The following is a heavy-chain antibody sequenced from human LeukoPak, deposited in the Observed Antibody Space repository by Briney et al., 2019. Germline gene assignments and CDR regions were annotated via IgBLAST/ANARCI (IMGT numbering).Heavy chain of an antibody. J-gene: IGHJ6*03. V-gene: IGHV4-39*01. Sequence: SETLSLTCTVSGDSISSSNYYWGWIRQPPGKGLAWIGSIYYSGSTYYNPSLKSRVTISVDTSKNQFSLKLSSVTAADTAVYYCARPSGVVVPNYYMDVWGKGTTVTVSS. CDR1: GDSISSSNYY. D-gene: IGHD2-2*01. CDR3: ARPSGVVVPNYYMDV. CDR2: IYYSGST.